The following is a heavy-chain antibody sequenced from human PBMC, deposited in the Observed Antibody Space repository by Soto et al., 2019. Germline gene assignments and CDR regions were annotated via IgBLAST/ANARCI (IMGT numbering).Heavy chain of an antibody. D-gene: IGHD6-13*01. CDR1: GFTFSSYA. J-gene: IGHJ3*02. Sequence: EVQLLESGGGLVQPGGSLRLSCAASGFTFSSYAMSWVRQAPGKGLEWVSASSGSGGSTYYAGSVKCRFNISRDNSKNTLYLQMNSLSAEDTAVYYCAKIPHSSSWYLDAFDIWGQGTMVTVSS. CDR3: AKIPHSSSWYLDAFDI. CDR2: SSGSGGST. V-gene: IGHV3-23*01.